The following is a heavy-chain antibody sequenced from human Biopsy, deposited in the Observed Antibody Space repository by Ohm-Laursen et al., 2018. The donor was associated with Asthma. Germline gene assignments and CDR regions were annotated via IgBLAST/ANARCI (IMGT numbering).Heavy chain of an antibody. CDR2: ISGNGDNT. CDR1: GITLSNAW. D-gene: IGHD1-26*01. CDR3: AKDKVGAANSYQYGMDV. J-gene: IGHJ6*02. V-gene: IGHV3-23*01. Sequence: LSCAASGITLSNAWMNWVRQAPGKGLEWVSSISGNGDNTHYSDSVQGRFIISRDNSKNTLYLQMNSLRVEDTAIYFCAKDKVGAANSYQYGMDVWGQGTTVTVSS.